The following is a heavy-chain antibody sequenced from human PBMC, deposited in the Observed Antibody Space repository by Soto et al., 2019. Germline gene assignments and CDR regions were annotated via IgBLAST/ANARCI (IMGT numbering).Heavy chain of an antibody. V-gene: IGHV5-10-1*01. D-gene: IGHD1-26*01. CDR3: ASKLAESTHYYYYYGMDV. J-gene: IGHJ6*02. Sequence: PGESLKISCKGSGYSFTSYWISWVRQMPGKGLEWMGRIDPSDSYTNYSPSFQGHVTISADKSISTAYLQWSSLKASDTAMYYCASKLAESTHYYYYYGMDVWGQGTTVTVS. CDR2: IDPSDSYT. CDR1: GYSFTSYW.